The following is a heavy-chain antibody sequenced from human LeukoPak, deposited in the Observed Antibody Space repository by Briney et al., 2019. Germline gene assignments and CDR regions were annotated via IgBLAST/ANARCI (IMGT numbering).Heavy chain of an antibody. CDR3: ARHKEVGDYYYFDY. V-gene: IGHV1-2*02. Sequence: ASVKVSCKASGYTFTGYYMRWVRQAPGQGLEWMGWINPNSGGTNYAQKFQGRVTMARDTSTTTVYMELSSLRSQDTAVYYCARHKEVGDYYYFDYWGQGTLVTVSS. D-gene: IGHD2/OR15-2a*01. CDR1: GYTFTGYY. CDR2: INPNSGGT. J-gene: IGHJ4*02.